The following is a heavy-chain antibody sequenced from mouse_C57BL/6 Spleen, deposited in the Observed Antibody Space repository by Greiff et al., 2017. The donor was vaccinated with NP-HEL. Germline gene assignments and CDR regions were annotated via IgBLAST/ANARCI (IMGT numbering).Heavy chain of an antibody. J-gene: IGHJ1*03. Sequence: EVQLQQSGAELVRPGASVKLSCTASGFNIKDYYMHWVKQRPEQGLEWIGRIDPEDGDTEYAPKFQGKATMTADTYSNTAYLQLSSLTSEDTAVYYCTTSDGGSWYFDVWGTGTTVTVSS. D-gene: IGHD1-1*02. CDR3: TTSDGGSWYFDV. CDR2: IDPEDGDT. CDR1: GFNIKDYY. V-gene: IGHV14-1*01.